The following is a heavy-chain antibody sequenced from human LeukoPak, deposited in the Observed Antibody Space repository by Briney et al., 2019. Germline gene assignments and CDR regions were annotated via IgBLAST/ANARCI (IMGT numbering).Heavy chain of an antibody. D-gene: IGHD5-24*01. CDR2: ISYDGSNK. V-gene: IGHV3-30*03. CDR1: RFTFSGYW. J-gene: IGHJ6*02. CDR3: ARAPEMASKFYYYGMDV. Sequence: PGGSLRLSCAGSRFTFSGYWMTWVRQAPGKGLEWVAVISYDGSNKYYADPVKGRFTISRDNSKNTLYLQMNSLRAEDTAVYYCARAPEMASKFYYYGMDVWGQGTTVTVSS.